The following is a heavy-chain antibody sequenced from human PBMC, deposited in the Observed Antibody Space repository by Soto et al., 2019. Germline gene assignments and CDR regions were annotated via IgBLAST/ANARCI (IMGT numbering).Heavy chain of an antibody. V-gene: IGHV3-23*01. J-gene: IGHJ4*02. D-gene: IGHD2-15*01. CDR3: AKRRGAGGHFDY. CDR2: VSIGGST. CDR1: GFTFSGYA. Sequence: GGSLRLSFAASGFTFSGYAMGWVRQGPGKGLEWVAVVSIGGSTHYADSVRGRFTISRDNSKNTLSLQMNSLTAEDTAVYFCAKRRGAGGHFDYWGQGALVTVSA.